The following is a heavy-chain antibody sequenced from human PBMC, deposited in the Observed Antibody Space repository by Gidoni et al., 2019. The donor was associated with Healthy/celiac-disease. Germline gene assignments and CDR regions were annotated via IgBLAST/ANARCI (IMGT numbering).Heavy chain of an antibody. CDR3: ARHEYYDSSGYYPNWFDP. J-gene: IGHJ5*02. CDR2: IYYSGST. V-gene: IGHV4-39*01. D-gene: IGHD3-22*01. Sequence: QLQLQESGPGLVKPSETLSLTCTVSGGSLSSSIYSWGWIRPPPGKGLEWIGSIYYSGSTYYNPSLKSRVTISVDTSKNQFSLKLSSVTAADTAVYYCARHEYYDSSGYYPNWFDPWGQGTLVTVSS. CDR1: GGSLSSSIYS.